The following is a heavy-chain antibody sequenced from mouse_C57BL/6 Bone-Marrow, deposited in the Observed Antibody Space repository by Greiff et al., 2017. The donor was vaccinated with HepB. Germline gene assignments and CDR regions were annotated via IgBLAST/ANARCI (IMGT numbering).Heavy chain of an antibody. Sequence: QVQLQQSGPELVKPGASVKLSCKASGYTFTSYDINWVKQRPGQGLEWIGWIYPRDGSTKYNEKFKGKATLTVDTSSSTAYMELHSLTSEDAAVYFCARSRRELTGTFAYWGQGTLVTVSA. CDR3: ARSRRELTGTFAY. V-gene: IGHV1-85*01. CDR2: IYPRDGST. J-gene: IGHJ3*01. CDR1: GYTFTSYD. D-gene: IGHD4-1*01.